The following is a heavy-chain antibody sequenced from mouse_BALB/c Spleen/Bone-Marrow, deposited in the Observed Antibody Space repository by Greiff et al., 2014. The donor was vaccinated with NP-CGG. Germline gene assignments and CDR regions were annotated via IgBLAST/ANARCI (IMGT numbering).Heavy chain of an antibody. CDR2: TSDGGSYT. D-gene: IGHD1-2*01. CDR1: GFTFSDYY. V-gene: IGHV5-4*02. CDR3: ARDRRITTATYAMDY. Sequence: EVMLVESGGGLVKPGGSLKLSCAASGFTFSDYYMYWVRQTPEKRLEWVATTSDGGSYTYYPDSVKGRFTISRDNAKNNLYLQMSSLKSEDTAMYYCARDRRITTATYAMDYWGQGTSVTVSS. J-gene: IGHJ4*01.